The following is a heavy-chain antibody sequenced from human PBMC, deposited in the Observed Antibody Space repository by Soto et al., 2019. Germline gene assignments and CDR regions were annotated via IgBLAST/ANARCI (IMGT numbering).Heavy chain of an antibody. V-gene: IGHV3-15*07. CDR1: GFTFSNVW. J-gene: IGHJ4*02. Sequence: EVQLVEAGGGLVKPGGSLRLSCAASGFTFSNVWMNWVRQAPGKGLEWVGRIKSKTDGGTTDYAAPVKGRFNISRDDYKNTLYLQMNSLKTEDTAVYYCSPLALKYSSGWYEFSDWGQGTLVTVSS. D-gene: IGHD6-19*01. CDR3: SPLALKYSSGWYEFSD. CDR2: IKSKTDGGTT.